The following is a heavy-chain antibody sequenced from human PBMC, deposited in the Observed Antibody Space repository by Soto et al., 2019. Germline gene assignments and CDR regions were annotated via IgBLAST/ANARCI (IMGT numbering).Heavy chain of an antibody. CDR3: ARGQTYYDFWSGPYGMDV. J-gene: IGHJ6*02. CDR2: INHSGST. CDR1: GGSFSGYY. Sequence: PSETLSLTCAVYGGSFSGYYWSWIRQPPGKGLEWIGEINHSGSTNYNPSLKSRVTISVDTSKNQFSLKLSSLTAADTAVYYCARGQTYYDFWSGPYGMDVWGQGTTVTVSS. D-gene: IGHD3-3*01. V-gene: IGHV4-34*01.